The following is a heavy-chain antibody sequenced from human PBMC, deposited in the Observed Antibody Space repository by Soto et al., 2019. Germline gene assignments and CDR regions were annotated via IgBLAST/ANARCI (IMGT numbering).Heavy chain of an antibody. CDR3: ASFVPAATYYYYYGMDV. CDR1: GYTFTSYD. CDR2: MNPNSGNT. Sequence: ASVKVSCKASGYTFTSYDINWVRPDTGQGLEWMGWMNPNSGNTGYAQKSQGRVTMTRHTSISTAYMELSSLRSEDTAVYYCASFVPAATYYYYYGMDVWGQGATVTVSS. D-gene: IGHD2-2*01. J-gene: IGHJ6*02. V-gene: IGHV1-8*01.